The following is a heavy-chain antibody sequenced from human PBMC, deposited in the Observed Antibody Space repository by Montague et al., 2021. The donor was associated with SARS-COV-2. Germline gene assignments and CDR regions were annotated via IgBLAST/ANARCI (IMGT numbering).Heavy chain of an antibody. D-gene: IGHD1-1*01. CDR2: IYYSGST. CDR1: GGSINTYY. CDR3: AKPLATGNYYY. J-gene: IGHJ4*02. Sequence: SETLSLTCTVSGGSINTYYWSWIRQPPGKGLEWIGYIYYSGSTNYNPSLKSRVTISVDTSKNQFSLKLSSVTAADTAVYYCAKPLATGNYYYWGQGTLVTVSS. V-gene: IGHV4-59*08.